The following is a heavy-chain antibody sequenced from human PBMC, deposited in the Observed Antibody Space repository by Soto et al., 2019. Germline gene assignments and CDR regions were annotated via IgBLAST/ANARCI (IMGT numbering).Heavy chain of an antibody. D-gene: IGHD5-18*01. Sequence: PSETLSLTCTVSGGSISGGDYYWSWIRQPPGKGLEWIGYIYYSGSTYYNPSLKSRVTISVDTSKNQFSLKPSSVTAADTAVYYCARSPDVDTAMAYFDYWGQGTLVTVSS. CDR2: IYYSGST. CDR1: GGSISGGDYY. J-gene: IGHJ4*02. CDR3: ARSPDVDTAMAYFDY. V-gene: IGHV4-30-4*01.